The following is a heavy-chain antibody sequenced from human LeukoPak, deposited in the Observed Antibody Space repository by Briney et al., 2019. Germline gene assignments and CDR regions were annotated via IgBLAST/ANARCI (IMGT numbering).Heavy chain of an antibody. V-gene: IGHV3-15*05. D-gene: IGHD3-3*01. CDR3: LIFPGR. J-gene: IGHJ4*02. Sequence: GGSLRLSCAASGFSVINAWMSWVRQAPGQGLEWVGRIKSRADGGTTGYAAPVEGRYSISRDDSENTLYLQMNSLQIDDTALYYCLIFPGRWGQGTLVTVSS. CDR2: IKSRADGGTT. CDR1: GFSVINAW.